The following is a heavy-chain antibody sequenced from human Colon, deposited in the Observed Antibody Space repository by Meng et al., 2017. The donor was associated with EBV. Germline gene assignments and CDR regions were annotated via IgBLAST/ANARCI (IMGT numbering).Heavy chain of an antibody. Sequence: QWQLQDSGLGRGEPSGTLSHPCAVSGGSIRTSDGWSWVRQPPGKGLEWIGEIYRGGGTNYNPSFKSRVTISVDTSNNHFSLKLSYVTAADTAVYYCARVRVIPAAVGFDYWGQGTLVTVSS. D-gene: IGHD2-2*01. V-gene: IGHV4-4*02. CDR1: GGSIRTSDG. CDR2: IYRGGGT. CDR3: ARVRVIPAAVGFDY. J-gene: IGHJ4*02.